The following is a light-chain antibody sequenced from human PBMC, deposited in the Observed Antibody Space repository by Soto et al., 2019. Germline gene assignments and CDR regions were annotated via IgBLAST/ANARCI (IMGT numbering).Light chain of an antibody. CDR2: GAS. J-gene: IGKJ5*01. CDR1: QSVNRN. CDR3: QQSNNWPPIT. Sequence: ELVMTPSPRTVSLSXMEGATLSXXXSQSVNRNLVWYQPKPGQAPRLLIYGASTRATGIPARFSGSGSGTEFALTISSLQSEDFAVYYCQQSNNWPPITFGQGTRLEI. V-gene: IGKV3-15*01.